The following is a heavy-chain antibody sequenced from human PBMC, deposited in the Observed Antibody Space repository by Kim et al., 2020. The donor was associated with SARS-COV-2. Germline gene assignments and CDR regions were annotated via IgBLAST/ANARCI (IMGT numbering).Heavy chain of an antibody. CDR3: ARGLGGTVGY. D-gene: IGHD1-26*01. Sequence: TNYNPSLKSRVTISVDTSKNQFSLKLSSVTAADTAVYYCARGLGGTVGYWGQGTLVTVSS. V-gene: IGHV4-34*01. J-gene: IGHJ4*02. CDR2: T.